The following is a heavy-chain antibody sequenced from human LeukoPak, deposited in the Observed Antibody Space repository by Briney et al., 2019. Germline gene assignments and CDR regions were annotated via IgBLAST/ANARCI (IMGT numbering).Heavy chain of an antibody. D-gene: IGHD6-13*01. V-gene: IGHV3-23*01. CDR2: INGSGGRT. Sequence: GGSLRLSCAASGFTFSSYAMNCVRQAPGKGLEWVSAINGSGGRTYYADSVKGRFTVSRDNSKTTLYLQMNSLRDEDTAVYYCASTKAAAGDDAFDIWGQGTMVTVSS. CDR1: GFTFSSYA. J-gene: IGHJ3*02. CDR3: ASTKAAAGDDAFDI.